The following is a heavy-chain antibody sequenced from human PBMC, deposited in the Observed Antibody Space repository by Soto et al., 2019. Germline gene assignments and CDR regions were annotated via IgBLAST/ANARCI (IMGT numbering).Heavy chain of an antibody. CDR3: ARLAGTGNYYYYGMDV. CDR2: IYPGDSDT. CDR1: GYSFTSYW. D-gene: IGHD6-19*01. J-gene: IGHJ6*02. Sequence: GESLKISCKGSGYSFTSYWIGWVRQMPGKGLEWMGTIYPGDSDTRYSPSFQGQVTISADKSISTAYLQWSSLKASDTAMYYCARLAGTGNYYYYGMDVWGQGTTVTVSS. V-gene: IGHV5-51*01.